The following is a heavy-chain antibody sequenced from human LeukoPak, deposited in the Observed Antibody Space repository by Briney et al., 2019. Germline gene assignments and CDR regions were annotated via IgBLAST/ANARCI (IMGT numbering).Heavy chain of an antibody. CDR2: ISAYNGNT. CDR3: AREPTYDFWSGYSTHTFYY. V-gene: IGHV1-18*01. CDR1: GYTFTSYG. Sequence: GASVKVSCKASGYTFTSYGISWVRQAPGQGLEWMGWISAYNGNTNYAQKLQGRVTMTTNTSTSTAYMELRSLRSDDTAVYYCAREPTYDFWSGYSTHTFYYWGQGTLVTVSS. J-gene: IGHJ4*02. D-gene: IGHD3-3*01.